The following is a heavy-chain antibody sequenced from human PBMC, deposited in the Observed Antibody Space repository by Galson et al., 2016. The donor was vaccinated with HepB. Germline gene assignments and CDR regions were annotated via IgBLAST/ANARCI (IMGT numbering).Heavy chain of an antibody. CDR2: IYPGDSDT. J-gene: IGHJ2*01. Sequence: GWVRQMPGKGLEWMGIIYPGDSDTRYSPSFQGQVTISADKSISTAYLQWSSLKASDTAMYYCASSIAAPRGYWYFDLWGRGTLVTVSS. CDR3: ASSIAAPRGYWYFDL. V-gene: IGHV5-51*01. D-gene: IGHD6-6*01.